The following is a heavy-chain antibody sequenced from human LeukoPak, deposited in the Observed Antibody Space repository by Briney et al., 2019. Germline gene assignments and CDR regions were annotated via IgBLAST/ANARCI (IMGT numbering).Heavy chain of an antibody. CDR3: ARDPIGDYIGAFEF. D-gene: IGHD4-17*01. J-gene: IGHJ3*01. CDR1: GFTFTNYA. Sequence: HPGGSLRLSCAASGFTFTNYAVMWVRQAPAQGPGWVSAITIGGYTKYADSVKCRFTISRDNSKNTLYLQRNSLRTEDTAQYFCARDPIGDYIGAFEFWGQGTGVTVSS. CDR2: ITIGGYT. V-gene: IGHV3-23*01.